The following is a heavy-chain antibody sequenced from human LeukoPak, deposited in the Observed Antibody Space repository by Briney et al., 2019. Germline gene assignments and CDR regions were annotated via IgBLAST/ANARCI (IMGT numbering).Heavy chain of an antibody. CDR1: GFTFSSYW. J-gene: IGHJ6*03. CDR3: ARNGGSYEPPEDYYMDV. CDR2: IKQDGSEK. D-gene: IGHD1-26*01. Sequence: PGGSLRLSCVVSGFTFSSYWMSWVRQAPGKGLEWVANIKQDGSEKYYVDSVKGRFTISRDNAKNSLYLQMNSLRAEDTAVYYCARNGGSYEPPEDYYMDVWGKETTVTVSS. V-gene: IGHV3-7*01.